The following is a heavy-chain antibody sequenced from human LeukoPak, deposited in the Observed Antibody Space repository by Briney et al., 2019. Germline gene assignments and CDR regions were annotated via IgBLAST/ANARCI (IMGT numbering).Heavy chain of an antibody. CDR1: GGSISSSSYY. CDR2: IYYSGST. V-gene: IGHV4-39*01. D-gene: IGHD3-3*01. J-gene: IGHJ5*02. CDR3: ASQDMGRITIFGVNPNWFDP. Sequence: SETLSLTCTVSGGSISSSSYYWGWIRQPPGKGLEWIGSIYYSGSTYYNPSLKSRVTISVDTSKNQFSLKLSSVTAADTAVYYCASQDMGRITIFGVNPNWFDPWGQGTLVTVSS.